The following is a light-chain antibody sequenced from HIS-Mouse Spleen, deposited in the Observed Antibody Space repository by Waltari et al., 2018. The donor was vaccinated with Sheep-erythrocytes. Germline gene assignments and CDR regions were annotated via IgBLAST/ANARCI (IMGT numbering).Light chain of an antibody. Sequence: QSALTQPRPVSGSPGQSVTISCPGTSSALGGYNYVAWYQQHPGKAPKLMIYDVSKRPSGVPDRFSGSKSGNTASLTISGLQAEDEADYYCCSYAGSYTWVFGGGTKLTVL. CDR2: DVS. J-gene: IGLJ3*02. CDR3: CSYAGSYTWV. V-gene: IGLV2-11*01. CDR1: SSALGGYNY.